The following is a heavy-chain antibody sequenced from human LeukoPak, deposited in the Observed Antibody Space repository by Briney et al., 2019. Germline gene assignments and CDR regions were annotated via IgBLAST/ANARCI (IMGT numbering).Heavy chain of an antibody. CDR1: GYSFTSYW. J-gene: IGHJ4*02. Sequence: GASLKISCKGSGYSFTSYWIGWVRQMPGKSLEWMGIISPGDSDSRYSSSFKGQVAISADKSISTAYLQWSSLKASDTAMYYCARHSSYYYDSSGYQPEEDLDYWGQGTLVTVSS. V-gene: IGHV5-51*01. D-gene: IGHD3-22*01. CDR2: ISPGDSDS. CDR3: ARHSSYYYDSSGYQPEEDLDY.